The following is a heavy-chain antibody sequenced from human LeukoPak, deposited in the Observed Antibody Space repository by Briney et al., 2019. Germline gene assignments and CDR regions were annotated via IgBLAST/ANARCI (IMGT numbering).Heavy chain of an antibody. V-gene: IGHV3-21*01. CDR2: ISSSSSYI. CDR1: GFIFSSYE. CDR3: ARDGSGYSDPVDY. Sequence: GGSLRLSCAASGFIFSSYEMNWVRQAPGKGLEWVSSISSSSSYIYYADSVKGRFTISRHNAKNSLFLQMNSLRAEDSAVYYCARDGSGYSDPVDYWGQGTLVTVSS. D-gene: IGHD3-22*01. J-gene: IGHJ4*02.